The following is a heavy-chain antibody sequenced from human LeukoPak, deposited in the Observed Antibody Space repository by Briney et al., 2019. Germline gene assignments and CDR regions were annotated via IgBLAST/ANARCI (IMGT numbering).Heavy chain of an antibody. CDR3: AREYNSGPKQTDAFDI. Sequence: PGGSLRLSCAASRFTLSNHWMHWVRQAPGKGLVWVSRISGDEIWTSYADSVKGRFIISRDNAKDTLYLQMNSLRTEDTAVYYCAREYNSGPKQTDAFDIWGQGTMVTVSS. CDR2: ISGDEIWT. D-gene: IGHD3-22*01. J-gene: IGHJ3*02. CDR1: RFTLSNHW. V-gene: IGHV3-74*01.